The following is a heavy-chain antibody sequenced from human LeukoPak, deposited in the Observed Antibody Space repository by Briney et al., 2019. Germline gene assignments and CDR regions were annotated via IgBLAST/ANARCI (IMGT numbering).Heavy chain of an antibody. CDR1: GFTFSSYA. CDR2: INRSGST. CDR3: AKETSESYSPLEH. V-gene: IGHV3-23*01. D-gene: IGHD1-26*01. Sequence: GGSLRLSCAASGFTFSSYAMAWVRQAPGKGLEWVSTINRSGSTYDADSVKGRFTISRDNSKNTLYLQMNSLRAEDTAIYYCAKETSESYSPLEHWGQGTLVTVSS. J-gene: IGHJ1*01.